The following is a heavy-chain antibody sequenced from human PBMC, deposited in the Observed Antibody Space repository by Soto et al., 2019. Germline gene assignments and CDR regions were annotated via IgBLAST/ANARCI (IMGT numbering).Heavy chain of an antibody. D-gene: IGHD2-2*01. J-gene: IGHJ4*02. Sequence: PGGSLRLSCAASGFTFSDYYMSWIRQAPGKGLEWVSYISSSGSTIYYADSVKGRFTISRDNAKNSLYLQMNSLRAEDTAVYYCARVPPIVLVPAAMPYFDYWGQGTLVTVSS. CDR3: ARVPPIVLVPAAMPYFDY. CDR2: ISSSGSTI. CDR1: GFTFSDYY. V-gene: IGHV3-11*01.